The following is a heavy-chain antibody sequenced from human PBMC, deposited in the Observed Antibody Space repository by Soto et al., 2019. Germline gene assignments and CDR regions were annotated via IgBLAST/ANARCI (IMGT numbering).Heavy chain of an antibody. CDR3: RGVGGSYGGYTNFDY. CDR2: IYYIGST. D-gene: IGHD5-12*01. J-gene: IGHJ4*02. Sequence: SETLSLTWTVAAGSINGYYCSWIRQPPGKGLQWLGYIYYIGSTNYNPSLKSRFTISVAPPKHQVSLKLSSVTPPATPVHSCRGVGGSYGGYTNFDYWGQGTLVTVSS. V-gene: IGHV4-59*01. CDR1: AGSINGYY.